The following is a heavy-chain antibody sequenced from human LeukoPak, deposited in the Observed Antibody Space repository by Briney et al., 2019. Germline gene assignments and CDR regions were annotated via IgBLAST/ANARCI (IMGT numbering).Heavy chain of an antibody. V-gene: IGHV3-23*01. CDR3: AKEGVATPNYYYYMDV. CDR1: GITFSSYA. D-gene: IGHD5-12*01. CDR2: MSGSGGST. Sequence: GGSLRLSCAASGITFSSYAMSWVRQAPGKGLEWVSAMSGSGGSTYYADSVKGRFTISRDNSKNTLFLQMNSLRVEDTAVYYCAKEGVATPNYYYYMDVWGKGTTVTVSS. J-gene: IGHJ6*03.